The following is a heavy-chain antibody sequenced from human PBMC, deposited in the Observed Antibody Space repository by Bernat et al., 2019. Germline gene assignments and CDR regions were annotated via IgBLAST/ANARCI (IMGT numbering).Heavy chain of an antibody. D-gene: IGHD5-12*01. Sequence: EVQLVESGGGLVQPGGSLRLSCAASGFTFNNYWMSWVRQAPGKGLEWVANIKEDGSEKYYVDSVKGRFTISRDNAENSLYLQVNSLRAEDAAVYYCARGRNVDIVAMRGYFDNWGQGILVTVSS. J-gene: IGHJ4*02. CDR2: IKEDGSEK. CDR3: ARGRNVDIVAMRGYFDN. CDR1: GFTFNNYW. V-gene: IGHV3-7*01.